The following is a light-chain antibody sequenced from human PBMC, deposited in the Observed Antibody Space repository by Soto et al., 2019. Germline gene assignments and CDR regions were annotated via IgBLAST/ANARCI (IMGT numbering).Light chain of an antibody. CDR3: SSVTTRTTLV. V-gene: IGLV2-18*02. Sequence: QSALTQPPSVSGSPGQSVTISCTGTSSDVGAYDHVSWYQQPPGTAPRVMIYDVTNRPSGVPDRFSGSKSGNTASLTISGLLPEDEAAYYCSSVTTRTTLVFGGGTKVTVL. CDR2: DVT. CDR1: SSDVGAYDH. J-gene: IGLJ2*01.